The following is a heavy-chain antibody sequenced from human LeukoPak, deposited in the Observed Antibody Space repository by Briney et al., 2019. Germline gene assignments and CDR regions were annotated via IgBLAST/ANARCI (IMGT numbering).Heavy chain of an antibody. CDR3: ARAADYGDRPLSFQH. Sequence: GGSLRLSCAASGFTFSSYAMHWVRQAPGKGLEWVAVISYDGSNKYYADSVRGRFTISRDNSKNTLYLQMNSLRAEDAAVYYCARAADYGDRPLSFQHWGQGTLVTVSS. CDR2: ISYDGSNK. J-gene: IGHJ1*01. V-gene: IGHV3-30*04. CDR1: GFTFSSYA. D-gene: IGHD4-17*01.